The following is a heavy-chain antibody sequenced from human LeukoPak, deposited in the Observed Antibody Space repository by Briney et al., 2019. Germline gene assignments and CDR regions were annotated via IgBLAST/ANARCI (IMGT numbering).Heavy chain of an antibody. J-gene: IGHJ3*02. CDR2: ISSSSSTI. CDR1: GFTVSSNS. CDR3: ARDFNLDAFDI. D-gene: IGHD1-14*01. Sequence: GGSLRLSCTVSGFTVSSNSMSWVRQAPGKGLEWVSYISSSSSTIYYADSVKGRFTISRDNAKNSLYLQMNSLRAEDTAVYYCARDFNLDAFDIWGQGTMVTVSS. V-gene: IGHV3-48*01.